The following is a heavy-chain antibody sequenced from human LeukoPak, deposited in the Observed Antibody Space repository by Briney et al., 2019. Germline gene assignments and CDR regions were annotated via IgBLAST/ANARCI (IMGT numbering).Heavy chain of an antibody. CDR1: GYSFTSYW. CDR2: IYPGDSDT. J-gene: IGHJ3*02. CDR3: ATTGDSSGYYHDAFDI. Sequence: GESLKISCKGSGYSFTSYWIGWVRQMPGKGLEWMGIIYPGDSDTRYSPSFQGQATISADKSISTAYLQWSSLKASDTAMYYCATTGDSSGYYHDAFDIWGQGTMVTVSS. D-gene: IGHD3-22*01. V-gene: IGHV5-51*01.